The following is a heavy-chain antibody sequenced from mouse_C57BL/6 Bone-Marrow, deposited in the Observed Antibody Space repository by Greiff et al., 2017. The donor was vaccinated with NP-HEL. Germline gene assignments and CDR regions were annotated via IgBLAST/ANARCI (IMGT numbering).Heavy chain of an antibody. D-gene: IGHD1-1*01. Sequence: ESGPELVKPGASVKISCKASGYTFTDYYINWVKQRPGQGLEWIGWIYPGSGNTKYNEKFKGKATLTVDTSSSTAYMQLSSLTSEDSAVYFCAREGYYYGSSPAWFAYWGQGTLVTVSA. J-gene: IGHJ3*01. CDR3: AREGYYYGSSPAWFAY. V-gene: IGHV1-84*01. CDR1: GYTFTDYY. CDR2: IYPGSGNT.